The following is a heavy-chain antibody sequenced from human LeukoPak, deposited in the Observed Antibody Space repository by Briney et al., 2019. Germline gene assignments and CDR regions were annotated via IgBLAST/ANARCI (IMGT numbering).Heavy chain of an antibody. CDR2: ISYDGRNK. D-gene: IGHD5-12*01. J-gene: IGHJ5*02. CDR1: GFTFSNYG. CDR3: AKYGESSGYDLGS. Sequence: GGSLRLSCAASGFTFSNYGMHWVRQAPGKGLEWVAVISYDGRNKFCGDSVKGRFTISRDNSKNTLDLQMSSLRPEDTAVYYCAKYGESSGYDLGSWGQGTLVSVSS. V-gene: IGHV3-30*18.